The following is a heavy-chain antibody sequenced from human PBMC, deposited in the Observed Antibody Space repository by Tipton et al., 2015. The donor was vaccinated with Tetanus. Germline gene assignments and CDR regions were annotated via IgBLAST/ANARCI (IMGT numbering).Heavy chain of an antibody. CDR1: GGSISSSSYY. CDR2: IYYSGST. Sequence: TLSLTCTVSGGSISSSSYYWGWIRQPPGKGLEWIGSIYYSGSTYYNPPLKSRVTISVDTSKNTLYLQMNDLRAEDTAVYYCARGAPVNWFDPWGQGTLVTVSS. J-gene: IGHJ5*02. V-gene: IGHV4-39*07. CDR3: ARGAPVNWFDP.